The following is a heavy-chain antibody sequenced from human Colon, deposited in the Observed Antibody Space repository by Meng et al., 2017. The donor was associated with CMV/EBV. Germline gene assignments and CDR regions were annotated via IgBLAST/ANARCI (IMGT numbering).Heavy chain of an antibody. CDR1: GFPFDDYG. CDR2: PYCNGSTT. Sequence: SGFPFDDYGLTWVRQAPGKGLEWVGTPYCNGSTTGLADSVHGRFTISRDNAKTSLYLEMNFLRAEDTAFYYCAKSDHSGSYLPGLFDFWGQGILVTVSS. CDR3: AKSDHSGSYLPGLFDF. J-gene: IGHJ4*02. V-gene: IGHV3-20*03. D-gene: IGHD1-26*01.